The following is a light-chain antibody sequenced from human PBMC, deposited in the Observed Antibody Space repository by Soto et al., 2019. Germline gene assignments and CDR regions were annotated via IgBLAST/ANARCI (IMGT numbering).Light chain of an antibody. CDR1: QSVGSNY. CDR2: GAY. Sequence: IVLSHSRATLHLSPRGRATLSCRVTQSVGSNYLAWDPRIPGQAPRLLSYGAYSRATGIADRFSGSGSGTDFTLTISRLEPEDFALYYCQQYGYSPITFGQGTRLEI. J-gene: IGKJ5*01. V-gene: IGKV3-20*01. CDR3: QQYGYSPIT.